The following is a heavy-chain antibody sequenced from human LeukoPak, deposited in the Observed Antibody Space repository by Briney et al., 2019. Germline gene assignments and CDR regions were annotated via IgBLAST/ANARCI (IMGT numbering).Heavy chain of an antibody. CDR3: STSTAMVHFF. CDR2: ISSSGRTI. J-gene: IGHJ4*02. CDR1: GFTFSSSE. Sequence: GGSLRLSRTVFGFTFSSSEMNWVRQAPGKGLEWLSYISSSGRTIYYADSVKGRFTMSRDNAKNSLYLQMNSLRAEDTAVYYCSTSTAMVHFFWGQGTLVTVSS. V-gene: IGHV3-48*03. D-gene: IGHD5-18*01.